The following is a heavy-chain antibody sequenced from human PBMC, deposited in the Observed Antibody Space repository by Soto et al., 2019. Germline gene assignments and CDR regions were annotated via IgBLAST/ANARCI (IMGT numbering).Heavy chain of an antibody. CDR3: ASVTYRSSWYYFDY. J-gene: IGHJ4*02. Sequence: GESLKISCKGSGYSFTSYWISWARQMPGKGLEWMGRIDPSDSYTNYSPSFQGHVTISADKSISTAYLQWSSLKASDTAMYYCASVTYRSSWYYFDYWGQGTLVTVSS. CDR2: IDPSDSYT. CDR1: GYSFTSYW. D-gene: IGHD6-13*01. V-gene: IGHV5-10-1*01.